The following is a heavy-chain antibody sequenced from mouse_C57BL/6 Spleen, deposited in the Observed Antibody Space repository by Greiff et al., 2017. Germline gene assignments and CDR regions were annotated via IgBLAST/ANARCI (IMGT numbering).Heavy chain of an antibody. CDR3: ATRAPPVPYFDY. CDR2: IYPGDGDT. CDR1: GYAFSSSW. J-gene: IGHJ2*01. Sequence: QVQLKQSGPELVKPGASVKISCKASGYAFSSSWMNWVKQRPGKGLEWSGRIYPGDGDTNYNGKFKGKATLTADKSSSNAYMQLSSLTSEYSAVYFCATRAPPVPYFDYWGQGTTLTVSS. V-gene: IGHV1-82*01. D-gene: IGHD3-3*01.